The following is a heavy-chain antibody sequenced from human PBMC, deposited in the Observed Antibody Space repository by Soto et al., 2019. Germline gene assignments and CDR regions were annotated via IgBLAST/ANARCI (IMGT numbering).Heavy chain of an antibody. Sequence: QVQLVQSGAEMKKPGSSMKVSCKASGGTFSNYDISWVRLAPGQGLEWMGGILPFFGTVKYAQKFQDRVTITADESTSTAYMELRSLRSEDTAMYYCARSPIPNIASDQGGLYYFDYWGQGTLVTVS. CDR3: ARSPIPNIASDQGGLYYFDY. CDR2: ILPFFGTV. D-gene: IGHD6-13*01. J-gene: IGHJ4*02. V-gene: IGHV1-69*12. CDR1: GGTFSNYD.